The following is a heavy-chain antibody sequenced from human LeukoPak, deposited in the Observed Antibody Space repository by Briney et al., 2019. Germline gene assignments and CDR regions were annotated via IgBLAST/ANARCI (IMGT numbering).Heavy chain of an antibody. Sequence: SETLSLTCTVSGGSISSYYWSWLRQPPGKGLEWIGYIYYSGTTNYNPSLKSRVTISLDTSKNQFSLKLSSVTAADTAVYNCARTSGAVSYYGMDVWGQGTTVTVSS. CDR1: GGSISSYY. V-gene: IGHV4-59*01. CDR2: IYYSGTT. J-gene: IGHJ6*02. CDR3: ARTSGAVSYYGMDV. D-gene: IGHD6-13*01.